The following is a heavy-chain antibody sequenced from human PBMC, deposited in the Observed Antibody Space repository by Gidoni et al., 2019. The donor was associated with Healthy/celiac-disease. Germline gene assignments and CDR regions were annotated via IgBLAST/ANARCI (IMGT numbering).Heavy chain of an antibody. Sequence: QVQLVESGGGVVQPGRSRRLSCAASGVTFGSYGMHWVRQAPGKGLGWVAVISYDGSNKYYADSVKGRFTISRDNSKNTLYLQMNSLRAEDTAVYYCAKDQFRLTGWESFDYWGQGTLVTVSS. CDR2: ISYDGSNK. J-gene: IGHJ4*02. D-gene: IGHD3-9*01. CDR3: AKDQFRLTGWESFDY. CDR1: GVTFGSYG. V-gene: IGHV3-30*18.